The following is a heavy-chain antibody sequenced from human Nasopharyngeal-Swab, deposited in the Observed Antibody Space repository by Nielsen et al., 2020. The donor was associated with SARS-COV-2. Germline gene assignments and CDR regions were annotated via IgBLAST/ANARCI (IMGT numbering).Heavy chain of an antibody. Sequence: MRQPPGTGLELVSSISSSSSYIYYADSVRGRFTISRDNAKNSLYLQMNSRRAEDTAVYYCARDNDAFDIWGQGTMVTVSS. J-gene: IGHJ3*02. CDR2: ISSSSSYI. V-gene: IGHV3-21*01. CDR3: ARDNDAFDI.